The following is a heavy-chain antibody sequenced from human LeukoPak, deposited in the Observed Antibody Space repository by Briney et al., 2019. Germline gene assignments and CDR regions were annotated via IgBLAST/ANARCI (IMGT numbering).Heavy chain of an antibody. CDR3: ARVGNWWELDY. CDR1: GGSISSGDYY. J-gene: IGHJ4*02. V-gene: IGHV4-30-4*08. D-gene: IGHD2-15*01. CDR2: IYYSGST. Sequence: SQTLSLTCTVSGGSISSGDYYGSWIRQPPGKGLEWIGYIYYSGSTYFNPSLKSRVTISVDTSKNQFSLKLSSVTAADTAVYYCARVGNWWELDYWGQGTLVTVHS.